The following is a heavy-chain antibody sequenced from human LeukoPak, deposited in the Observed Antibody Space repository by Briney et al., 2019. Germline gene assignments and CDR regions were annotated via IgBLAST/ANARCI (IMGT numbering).Heavy chain of an antibody. CDR2: ISSSGSTI. V-gene: IGHV3-48*03. CDR1: GFTFSTYE. Sequence: GSLRLSCAASGFTFSTYEMNWVRQAPGKGLEWVSYISSSGSTIYYADSVKGRFTISRDNAKNSLYVQMNSLRAEDTAVYYCARGYAGTPFYWGQGTLVTVSS. J-gene: IGHJ4*02. D-gene: IGHD4-23*01. CDR3: ARGYAGTPFY.